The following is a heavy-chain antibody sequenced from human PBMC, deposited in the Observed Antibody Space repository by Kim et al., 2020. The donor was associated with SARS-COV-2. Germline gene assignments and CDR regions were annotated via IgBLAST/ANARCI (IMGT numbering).Heavy chain of an antibody. V-gene: IGHV1-18*04. CDR3: ARDGMAETSDYYDSSGYHRGRDYGMDV. J-gene: IGHJ6*02. Sequence: ASVKVSCKASGYTFTSYGISWVRQAPGQGLEWMGWISAYNGNTNYAQKLQGRVTMTTETSTSTAYMELRSLRSDDTAVYYCARDGMAETSDYYDSSGYHRGRDYGMDVWGHGATVTVSS. CDR1: GYTFTSYG. D-gene: IGHD3-22*01. CDR2: ISAYNGNT.